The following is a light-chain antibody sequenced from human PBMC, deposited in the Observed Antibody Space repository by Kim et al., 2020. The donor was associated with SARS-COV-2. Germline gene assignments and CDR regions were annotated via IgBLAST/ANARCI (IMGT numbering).Light chain of an antibody. V-gene: IGLV3-19*01. CDR2: GKN. CDR1: SLRNYY. Sequence: SSELTQDPAVSVALGQTVRITCQGDSLRNYYASWYQQKPGQAPLVVIYGKNNRLSGIPDRFSGSSSGITASLTITGAQPEDEADYYCNSRDSSTNQLVFGGGTQLTVL. CDR3: NSRDSSTNQLV. J-gene: IGLJ2*01.